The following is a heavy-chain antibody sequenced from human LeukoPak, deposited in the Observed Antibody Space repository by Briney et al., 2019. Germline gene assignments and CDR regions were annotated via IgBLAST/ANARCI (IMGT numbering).Heavy chain of an antibody. CDR3: ASSWAEYYDFWSGYYTDPPDYYMDV. Sequence: PSETLSLTCTVSGGSISSYYWSWIRQPPGKGLEWIGYSYYSGSTNYNPSLKSRVTISVDTSKNQFSLKLSSVTAADTAVYYCASSWAEYYDFWSGYYTDPPDYYMDVWGKGTTVTVSS. CDR1: GGSISSYY. D-gene: IGHD3-3*01. CDR2: SYYSGST. V-gene: IGHV4-59*01. J-gene: IGHJ6*03.